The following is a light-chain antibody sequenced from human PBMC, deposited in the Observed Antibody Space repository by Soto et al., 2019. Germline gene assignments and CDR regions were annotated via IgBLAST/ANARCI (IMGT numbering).Light chain of an antibody. CDR3: SSYTSFKTLV. CDR2: DVT. CDR1: SSDVGAYKY. Sequence: QSALTQPASVSESPGQSITISCTGSSSDVGAYKYVSWYQQHPGKAPQLLIYDVTTRPSGVSNRFSGSKSGYTASLTISGLQSEDEADYYCSSYTSFKTLVFGTGTKVTVL. V-gene: IGLV2-14*01. J-gene: IGLJ1*01.